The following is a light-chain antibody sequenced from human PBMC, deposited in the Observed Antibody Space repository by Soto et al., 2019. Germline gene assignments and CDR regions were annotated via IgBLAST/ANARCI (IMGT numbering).Light chain of an antibody. CDR1: QSVSSSY. CDR2: GAS. J-gene: IGKJ2*01. Sequence: EIVLTQSPGTLSLSPGARATLSCRASQSVSSSYLAWYQQKPGQAPRLLIYGASSRATGIPDRFSGSGSGTDFTLTISRLEREDFAVYYCQQYGSSPYTFGQGTKLEIK. CDR3: QQYGSSPYT. V-gene: IGKV3-20*01.